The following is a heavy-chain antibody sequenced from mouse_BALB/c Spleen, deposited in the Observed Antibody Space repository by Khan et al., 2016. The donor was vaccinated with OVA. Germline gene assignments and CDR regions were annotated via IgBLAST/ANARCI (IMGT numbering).Heavy chain of an antibody. CDR1: GFSLNNYS. V-gene: IGHV2-2*02. CDR3: LRKGYHYGRGSLFAY. D-gene: IGHD2-4*01. CDR2: IWSAGST. Sequence: QVQLKESGPGLVQPSQSLSITCTVSGFSLNNYSVHWVRQSPGKGLEWLGVIWSAGSTDYNAAFISRLTISTANSSSQVFFKLYSLQPNDTAINYLLRKGYHYGRGSLFAYWGQGTLVTVSA. J-gene: IGHJ3*01.